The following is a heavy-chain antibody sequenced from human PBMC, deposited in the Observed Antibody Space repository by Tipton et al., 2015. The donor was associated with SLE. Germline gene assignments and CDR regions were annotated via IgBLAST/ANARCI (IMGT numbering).Heavy chain of an antibody. J-gene: IGHJ3*02. CDR3: AREPSMVGAFDI. V-gene: IGHV4-39*07. D-gene: IGHD3-10*01. Sequence: TLSLSCIVSGGSISSSSYYRGWIRQPPGKGLEWIGIIYYSGSTYYNPSLKSRVTISVDTSKNQFSLKLSSVTAADTAVYYCAREPSMVGAFDIWGQGTMVTVSS. CDR1: GGSISSSSYY. CDR2: IYYSGST.